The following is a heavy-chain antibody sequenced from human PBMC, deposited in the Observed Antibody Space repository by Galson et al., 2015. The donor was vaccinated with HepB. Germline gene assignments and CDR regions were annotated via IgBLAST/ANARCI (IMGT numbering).Heavy chain of an antibody. D-gene: IGHD3-16*02. CDR1: GFTFSSYA. CDR2: ISSNGGST. J-gene: IGHJ4*02. V-gene: IGHV3-64D*06. CDR3: VKVPWGSYRSPGYFDY. Sequence: SLRLSCAASGFTFSSYAMHWVRQPPGKGLEYVSAISSNGGSTYYADSVKGRFTISRDNSKNTLYLQMSSLRAEDTAVYYCVKVPWGSYRSPGYFDYWGQGTLVTVSS.